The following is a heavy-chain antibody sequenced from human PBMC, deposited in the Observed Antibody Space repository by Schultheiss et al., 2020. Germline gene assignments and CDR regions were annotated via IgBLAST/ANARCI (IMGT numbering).Heavy chain of an antibody. V-gene: IGHV3-23*01. J-gene: IGHJ6*02. CDR1: GFTFSSYA. CDR2: ISGSGAST. CDR3: ARDADYYYDSSDYYYGMDV. D-gene: IGHD3-22*01. Sequence: GGSLRLSCAASGFTFSSYALSWVRQAPGKGLEWISAISGSGASTYYADSVKGRFTISRDNAKNSLYLQMNSLRAEDTAVYYCARDADYYYDSSDYYYGMDVWGQGTTVTVSS.